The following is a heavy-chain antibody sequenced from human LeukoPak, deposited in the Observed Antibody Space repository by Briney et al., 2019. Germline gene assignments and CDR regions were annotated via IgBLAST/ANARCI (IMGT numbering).Heavy chain of an antibody. J-gene: IGHJ4*02. D-gene: IGHD2-2*02. CDR2: INPNSGGT. Sequence: ASVKVSCKASGYTFTGYYMHWLRQAPGQGLEWMGWINPNSGGTNYAQKFQGRVTMTRDTSISTAYMELSRLRSDDTAVYYCARDCSSTSCYTGDYWGQGTLVTVSS. CDR3: ARDCSSTSCYTGDY. V-gene: IGHV1-2*02. CDR1: GYTFTGYY.